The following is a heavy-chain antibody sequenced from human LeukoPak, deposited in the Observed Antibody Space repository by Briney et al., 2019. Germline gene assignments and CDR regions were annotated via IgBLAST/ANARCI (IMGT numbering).Heavy chain of an antibody. J-gene: IGHJ4*02. Sequence: ASVKVSCKASGYTFTSYAMDWVRQAPGQRLEWMGWINAGNGNTKYSQKFQGRVTITRDTSASTAYMELSSLRSEDTAVYYCARGATYYYGSSGYYLPRYYFDYWGQGTLVTVSS. CDR1: GYTFTSYA. D-gene: IGHD3-22*01. V-gene: IGHV1-3*01. CDR3: ARGATYYYGSSGYYLPRYYFDY. CDR2: INAGNGNT.